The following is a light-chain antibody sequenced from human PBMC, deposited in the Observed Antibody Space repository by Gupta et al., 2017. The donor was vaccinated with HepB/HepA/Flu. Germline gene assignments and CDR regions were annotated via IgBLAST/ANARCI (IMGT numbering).Light chain of an antibody. Sequence: EIVLTPSPTPLSLSPGERVILSCRASQSVISSYLDWYQQKPGQAPRLVIYGTSNRATGIPDRFTGSGSGTDFTLTISRLEPEDFAVYYCQHYGTSLYTFGQGTKLEIK. CDR3: QHYGTSLYT. CDR2: GTS. J-gene: IGKJ2*01. CDR1: QSVISSY. V-gene: IGKV3-20*01.